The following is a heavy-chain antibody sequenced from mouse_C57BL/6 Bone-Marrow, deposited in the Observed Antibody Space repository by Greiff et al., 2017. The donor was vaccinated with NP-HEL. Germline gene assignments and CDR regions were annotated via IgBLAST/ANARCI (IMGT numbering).Heavy chain of an antibody. J-gene: IGHJ3*01. V-gene: IGHV3-6*01. CDR1: GYSITSGYY. CDR3: ASSVSPPFAY. Sequence: EVQLQESGPGLVKPSQSLSLTCSVTGYSITSGYYWNWIRQFPGNNLEWMGYISYDGSNNYNPSLKNRISITRDPSKNQFFLKWNSVTTEDTATYYGASSVSPPFAYWGQGTLVTVSA. CDR2: ISYDGSN.